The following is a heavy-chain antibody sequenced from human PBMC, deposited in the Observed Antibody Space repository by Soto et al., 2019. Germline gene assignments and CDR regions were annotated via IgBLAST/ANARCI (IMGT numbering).Heavy chain of an antibody. J-gene: IGHJ6*02. Sequence: GGSQRHPYAASGCTFRGYGMHWVRQAQGKGLEWVAVIWYDGSNKYYADSVKGRFTISRDNSKNTLYLQMNSLRAEDTAVYYCARDLDCSGGSCIYYYYGMEVWVQGTTVTVSS. V-gene: IGHV3-33*01. CDR2: IWYDGSNK. D-gene: IGHD2-15*01. CDR1: GCTFRGYG. CDR3: ARDLDCSGGSCIYYYYGMEV.